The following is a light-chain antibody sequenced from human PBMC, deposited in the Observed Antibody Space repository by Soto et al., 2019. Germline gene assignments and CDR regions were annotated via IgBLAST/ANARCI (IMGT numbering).Light chain of an antibody. J-gene: IGKJ2*01. CDR3: QQYGSSPPYI. CDR2: GAS. Sequence: EVVLTQSPGTLSLSPGERATLSCRASQSVSSSYLAWYQQKPGQAPRLLIYGASSRATGIPDRFSGSGSGTDFTLTISRLEPEDSAVYYCQQYGSSPPYIFGQGTRLEI. V-gene: IGKV3-20*01. CDR1: QSVSSSY.